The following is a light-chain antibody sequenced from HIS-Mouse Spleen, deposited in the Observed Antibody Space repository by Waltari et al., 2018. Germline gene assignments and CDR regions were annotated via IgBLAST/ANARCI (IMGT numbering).Light chain of an antibody. CDR3: SSYTSSSTYV. Sequence: QSALTQPASVSGSPGQSITISCTGTSSDVGGYNYSSWYQQQPGKAPKLMIYEVSNRASGVSNRFSGSKSGNTSSLTIAGLQAEDEADYYCSSYTSSSTYVFGTGTKVTVL. CDR2: EVS. J-gene: IGLJ1*01. CDR1: SSDVGGYNY. V-gene: IGLV2-14*01.